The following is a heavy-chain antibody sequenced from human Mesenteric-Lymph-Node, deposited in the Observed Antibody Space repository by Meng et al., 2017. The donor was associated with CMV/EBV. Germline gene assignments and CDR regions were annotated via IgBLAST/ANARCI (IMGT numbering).Heavy chain of an antibody. J-gene: IGHJ4*02. V-gene: IGHV3-23*01. CDR3: AKDTGYRPYYFDF. CDR2: IIGSGAVT. CDR1: GFTFHNYA. Sequence: GESLKISCTVSGFTFHNYAMSWVRQAPGKGLEWVPGIIGSGAVTYYADSVKGRFTISRDNSKNTLYLQMNSLRAEDTAVYYCAKDTGYRPYYFDFWGQGTLVTVSS. D-gene: IGHD5-18*01.